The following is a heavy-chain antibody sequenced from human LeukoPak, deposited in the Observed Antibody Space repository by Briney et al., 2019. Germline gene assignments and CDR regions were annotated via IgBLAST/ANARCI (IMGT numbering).Heavy chain of an antibody. CDR3: ARDLPDYYDSSGYPEYFQH. Sequence: PSGGSLRLSCAASGFTFSSYWMSWVRQAPGKGLEWVANIKQDGSEKYYVDSVKGRFTISRDNAKNSLYLQMNRLRAEDTAVYYCARDLPDYYDSSGYPEYFQHWGQGTLVTVSS. D-gene: IGHD3-22*01. CDR2: IKQDGSEK. CDR1: GFTFSSYW. J-gene: IGHJ1*01. V-gene: IGHV3-7*01.